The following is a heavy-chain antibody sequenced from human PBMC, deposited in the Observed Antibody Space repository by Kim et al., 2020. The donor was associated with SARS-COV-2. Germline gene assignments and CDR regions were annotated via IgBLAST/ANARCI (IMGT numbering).Heavy chain of an antibody. Sequence: GGSLRLSCAASGFTFSSYAMSWVRQAPGKGLEWVSVIYSGGSSTYYADSVKGRFTISRDNSKNTLYLQMNSLRAEDTAVYYCAKGLYSSSWFVDYWGQGTLRTVSS. V-gene: IGHV3-23*03. CDR2: IYSGGSST. J-gene: IGHJ4*02. CDR3: AKGLYSSSWFVDY. D-gene: IGHD6-13*01. CDR1: GFTFSSYA.